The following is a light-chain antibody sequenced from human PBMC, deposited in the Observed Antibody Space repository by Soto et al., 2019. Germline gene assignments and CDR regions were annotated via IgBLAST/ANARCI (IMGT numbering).Light chain of an antibody. CDR1: SSDVGAYKY. J-gene: IGLJ3*02. V-gene: IGLV2-8*01. CDR2: EVS. CDR3: TSYVGSDIWV. Sequence: QSVLTQPPSASGSPGQSVTISCTGTSSDVGAYKYVSWYQQYPGKAPKLMIYEVSKRPSGVPDRFSGSKSGNTASLTVSGLQAEDEDDYYCTSYVGSDIWVFGGGTKVTVL.